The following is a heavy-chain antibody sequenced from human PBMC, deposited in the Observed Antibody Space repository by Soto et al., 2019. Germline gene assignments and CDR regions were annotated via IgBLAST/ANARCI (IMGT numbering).Heavy chain of an antibody. CDR1: GFTVSGKKY. CDR3: ATWHLREHAYDI. Sequence: DVQLVESGGGLIQPGGSLRLSCAASGFTVSGKKYLAWVRQAPGKGLEWVSALYDVDGTFYADSVKGRFTTSGDSSRTIGYLQLNSLRPDDTAVYYCATWHLREHAYDIWGQGTAVTVSS. CDR2: LYDVDGT. D-gene: IGHD4-17*01. V-gene: IGHV3-53*01. J-gene: IGHJ3*02.